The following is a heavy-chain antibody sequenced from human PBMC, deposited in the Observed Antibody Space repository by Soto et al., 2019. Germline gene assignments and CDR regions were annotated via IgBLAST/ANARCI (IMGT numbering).Heavy chain of an antibody. V-gene: IGHV2-5*01. CDR3: VHGTYYYDSSGYYHYWYFDL. CDR2: IYWNDDK. D-gene: IGHD3-22*01. CDR1: GFSLSTSGVG. Sequence: QITLKESGPTLVKPTQTLTLTCTFSGFSLSTSGVGVGWIRQPPGKALEWLALIYWNDDKRYSPSLKSRLTITKDTSKNQVVLTMTNMDPVDTATYYCVHGTYYYDSSGYYHYWYFDLWGRGTLVTVSS. J-gene: IGHJ2*01.